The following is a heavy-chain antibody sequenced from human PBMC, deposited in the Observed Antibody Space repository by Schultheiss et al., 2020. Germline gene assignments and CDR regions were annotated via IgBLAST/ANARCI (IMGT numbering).Heavy chain of an antibody. V-gene: IGHV4-61*01. CDR1: GGSISSSSYY. J-gene: IGHJ5*02. Sequence: SETLSLTCTVSGGSISSSSYYWSWIRQPPGKGLEWIGYIYYSGSTNYNPSLKSRVTISVDTSKNQFSLKLSSVTAADTAVYYCARDPHDGDYTGWFDPWGKGTLVTVSS. D-gene: IGHD4-17*01. CDR3: ARDPHDGDYTGWFDP. CDR2: IYYSGST.